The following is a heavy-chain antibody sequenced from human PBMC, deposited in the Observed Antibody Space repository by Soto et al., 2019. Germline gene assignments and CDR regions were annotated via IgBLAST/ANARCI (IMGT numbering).Heavy chain of an antibody. CDR2: IRSKAYGGTT. CDR3: TRHSGYRSSWYGFALFY. J-gene: IGHJ4*02. Sequence: SLSLSCTASGFTFGDYAMSWFRQAPGKGLEWVGFIRSKAYGGTTEYAASVKGRFTISRDDSKSIAYLQMNSLKTEDTAVYYCTRHSGYRSSWYGFALFYWGQGTLVTVSS. D-gene: IGHD6-13*01. CDR1: GFTFGDYA. V-gene: IGHV3-49*03.